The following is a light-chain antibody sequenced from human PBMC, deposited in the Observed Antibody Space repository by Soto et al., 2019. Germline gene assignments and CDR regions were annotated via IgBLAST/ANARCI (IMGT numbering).Light chain of an antibody. CDR2: GNN. Sequence: QSVLTQPPSVFGAPGQRVTISCTGSSSNIGAGYDVHWYQQLPGTAPKLLIYGNNKRPSGVPDRFSGSKSGTSASLAITGLQAEDEADYYCQSYDSSLISYVFGTGTKLTVL. CDR1: SSNIGAGYD. V-gene: IGLV1-40*01. CDR3: QSYDSSLISYV. J-gene: IGLJ1*01.